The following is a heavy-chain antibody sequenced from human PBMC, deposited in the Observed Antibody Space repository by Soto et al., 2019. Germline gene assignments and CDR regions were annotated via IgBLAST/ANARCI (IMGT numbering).Heavy chain of an antibody. CDR3: ARHPPNYYDSSGFQGLLDY. V-gene: IGHV5-51*01. CDR1: GYSFPSYW. CDR2: IYPGDSDT. J-gene: IGHJ4*02. Sequence: PGESLKISCKGSGYSFPSYWLGWVRQMPGKGREWMGIIYPGDSDTRYSPSFQGQVTISADKSISTAYLQWSSLKASDTAMYYCARHPPNYYDSSGFQGLLDYWGQGTLVTVSS. D-gene: IGHD3-22*01.